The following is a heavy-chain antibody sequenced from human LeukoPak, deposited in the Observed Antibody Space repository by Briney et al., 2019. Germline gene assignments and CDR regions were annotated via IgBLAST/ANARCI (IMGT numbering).Heavy chain of an antibody. CDR3: ITPLPYSAQ. Sequence: PGGSLRLSCAASGFTFDDYGMSWVRQAPGKGLEWVGRIKPKTDGETTEYAAPVKDRFSISRDDSKSMMYLQMNSLKTEDTAVYYCITPLPYSAQGGQGTLVTVSS. D-gene: IGHD2-21*01. CDR1: GFTFDDYG. CDR2: IKPKTDGETT. J-gene: IGHJ4*02. V-gene: IGHV3-15*01.